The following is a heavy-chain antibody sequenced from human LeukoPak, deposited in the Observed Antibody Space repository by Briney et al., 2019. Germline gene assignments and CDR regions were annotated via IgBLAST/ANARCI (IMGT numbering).Heavy chain of an antibody. J-gene: IGHJ4*02. V-gene: IGHV4-59*08. CDR3: ARHQMRYSYGTLFDY. CDR2: IYYSGST. CDR1: GGSISSYY. Sequence: SETLSLTCTVSGGSISSYYWSWIRQPPGKGREWNGFIYYSGSTYYNPSLKSRVPISVDTSKNQFSLRLSSVTATDTAEYFCARHQMRYSYGTLFDYWGQGTLVTVSS. D-gene: IGHD5-18*01.